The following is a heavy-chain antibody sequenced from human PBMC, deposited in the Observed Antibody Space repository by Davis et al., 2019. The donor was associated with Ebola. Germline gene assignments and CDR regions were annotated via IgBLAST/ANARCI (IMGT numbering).Heavy chain of an antibody. D-gene: IGHD3-3*01. CDR1: GGSFSGYY. CDR2: INHSGST. V-gene: IGHV4-34*01. J-gene: IGHJ6*02. Sequence: SETLSLTCAVYGGSFSGYYWSWIRQPPGKGLEWIGEINHSGSTNYNPSLKSRVTISVDTSKNQFSLKLSSVTAADTAVYYCATYDFTSMDVWGQGTTVTVSS. CDR3: ATYDFTSMDV.